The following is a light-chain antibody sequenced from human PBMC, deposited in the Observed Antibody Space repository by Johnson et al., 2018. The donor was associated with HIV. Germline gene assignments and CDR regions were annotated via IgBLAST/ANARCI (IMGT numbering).Light chain of an antibody. J-gene: IGLJ1*01. CDR3: GTWDNSLGVFFV. V-gene: IGLV1-51*02. CDR1: SSNIGNNY. Sequence: QSMLTQSPSVSAAPGQKVTISCSGSSSNIGNNYVSWYQQLPGTAPKVLIYRNNYRPSGVPDRFSGSKSGTSATLGITGLQTGDEADYYCGTWDNSLGVFFVFGTGTEVTVL. CDR2: RNN.